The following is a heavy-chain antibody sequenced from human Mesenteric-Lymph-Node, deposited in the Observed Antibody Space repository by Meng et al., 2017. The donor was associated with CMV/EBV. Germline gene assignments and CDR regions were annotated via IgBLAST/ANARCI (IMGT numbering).Heavy chain of an antibody. Sequence: ASVKVSCKASGYTFIGYYLHWVRQAPGQGLEWMGWINPNSGGTNYAQKFQGRVTMTRGTSISTAYMELSRLRSDDTAVYYCASIDFWSGYYPWVTDYWGQGTLVTVSS. D-gene: IGHD3-3*01. CDR3: ASIDFWSGYYPWVTDY. CDR1: GYTFIGYY. V-gene: IGHV1-2*02. J-gene: IGHJ4*02. CDR2: INPNSGGT.